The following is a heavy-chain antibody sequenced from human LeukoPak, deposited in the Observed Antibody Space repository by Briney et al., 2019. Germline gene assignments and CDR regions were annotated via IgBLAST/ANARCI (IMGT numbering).Heavy chain of an antibody. CDR3: AKDPNGDYIGAFDI. CDR1: KFNFNSYG. V-gene: IGHV3-23*01. J-gene: IGHJ3*02. CDR2: ISGSGGNT. D-gene: IGHD4-17*01. Sequence: GGSLRLSCTTPKFNFNSYGMTWVRQAPGKGLEWVSSISGSGGNTQYAASVQGRFTISRDNSKNTLYLQMNSLRAEDTAAYYCAKDPNGDYIGAFDIWGQGTMVTVSS.